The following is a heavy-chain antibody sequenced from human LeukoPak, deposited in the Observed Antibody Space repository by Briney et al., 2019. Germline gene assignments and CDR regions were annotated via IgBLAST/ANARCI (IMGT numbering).Heavy chain of an antibody. V-gene: IGHV3-23*01. Sequence: PGGSLRLSCAASGFTFSSYAMSWVRQAPGKGLEWVSAISGSGGSTYYADSVKGRFTISRDNSKNTLYLQMNSLRAEDTAVYYCASARGDGYNPVWYFDYWGRGTLAAVSS. CDR1: GFTFSSYA. J-gene: IGHJ4*02. CDR2: ISGSGGST. D-gene: IGHD5-24*01. CDR3: ASARGDGYNPVWYFDY.